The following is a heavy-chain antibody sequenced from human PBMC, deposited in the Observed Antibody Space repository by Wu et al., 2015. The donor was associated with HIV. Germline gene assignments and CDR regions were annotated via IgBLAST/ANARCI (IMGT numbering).Heavy chain of an antibody. CDR2: INPNSGGT. Sequence: QVQLVQSGTEVRRSGASVRVSCKTSGYSFTAYYMHWVRQAPGQGLEWMGWINPNSGGTNSAQKFQGRVTMTRDTSISTAYMDINRLRSDDTAVYYCATGYCGGTTCYSAAFDMWARGQWSPSLQ. CDR3: ATGYCGGTTCYSAAFDM. V-gene: IGHV1-2*02. D-gene: IGHD2-2*01. CDR1: GYSFTAYY. J-gene: IGHJ3*02.